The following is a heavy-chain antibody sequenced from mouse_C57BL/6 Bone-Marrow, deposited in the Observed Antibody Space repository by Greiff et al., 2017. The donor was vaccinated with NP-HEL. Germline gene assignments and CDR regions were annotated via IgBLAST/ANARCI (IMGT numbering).Heavy chain of an antibody. CDR2: ISSGGDYI. CDR3: TRHITTVVATDWYFDV. CDR1: GFTFSSYA. Sequence: DVKLQESGEGLVKPGGSLKLSCAASGFTFSSYAMSWVRQTPEKRLEWVAYISSGGDYIYYADTVKGRFTISRDNARNTLYLQMSSLKSEDTAMYYCTRHITTVVATDWYFDVWGTGTTVTVSS. V-gene: IGHV5-9-1*02. J-gene: IGHJ1*03. D-gene: IGHD1-1*01.